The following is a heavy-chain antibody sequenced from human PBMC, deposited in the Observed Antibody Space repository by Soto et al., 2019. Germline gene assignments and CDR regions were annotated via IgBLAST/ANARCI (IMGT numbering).Heavy chain of an antibody. J-gene: IGHJ4*02. CDR1: GASISSYY. CDR2: IYYSGST. Sequence: SETLSLTCTVSGASISSYYWSWIRQPPGKGLEWIGYIYYSGSTNYNPSLNSRVTISVDTSKNQFSLKLSSVTAADTAVYYCARHDLTGYFPDYWGQGTLVTVSS. V-gene: IGHV4-59*08. CDR3: ARHDLTGYFPDY. D-gene: IGHD3-9*01.